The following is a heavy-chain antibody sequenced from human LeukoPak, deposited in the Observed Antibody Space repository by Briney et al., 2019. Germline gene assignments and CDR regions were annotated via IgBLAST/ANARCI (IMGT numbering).Heavy chain of an antibody. CDR3: TRDRDRSSISRYNAFDI. J-gene: IGHJ3*02. CDR2: ISNDGRNK. V-gene: IGHV3-30*01. Sequence: PGGSLRLSCAASGFTFSTYEMHWVRQAPGKGLEWVAVISNDGRNKDYADSVKGRFTISRDNSKNTLYVQMNSLRAEDTAVYYCTRDRDRSSISRYNAFDIWGQGTMVTVSS. D-gene: IGHD2-2*01. CDR1: GFTFSTYE.